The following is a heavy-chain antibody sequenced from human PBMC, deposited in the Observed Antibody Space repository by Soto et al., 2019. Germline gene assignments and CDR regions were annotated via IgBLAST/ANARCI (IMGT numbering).Heavy chain of an antibody. V-gene: IGHV1-8*01. D-gene: IGHD4-17*01. J-gene: IGHJ4*01. Sequence: QVQLVQSGAEVKKPGASVKVSCKASGYTFTSYDINWVRQATGQGLEWMGWMNPNSGNTGYAQQFQGRVTIPRNTSISTAHIELSSLRSEDTAVYYCARTLSGDNVDYWRHGTLVTVSS. CDR3: ARTLSGDNVDY. CDR1: GYTFTSYD. CDR2: MNPNSGNT.